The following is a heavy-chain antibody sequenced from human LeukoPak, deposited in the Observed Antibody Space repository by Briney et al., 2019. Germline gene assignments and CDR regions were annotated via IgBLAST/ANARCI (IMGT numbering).Heavy chain of an antibody. D-gene: IGHD3-22*01. V-gene: IGHV3-33*08. Sequence: GGSLRLSCATSGFTFSNYEMSWVRQAPGKGLEWVAVIWNDGSNKYYADSVKGRFTISRDNSKNTLYLQMNSLRAEDTAVYYCARIHSLYYYDSSGYGAFDIWGQGTMVTVSS. CDR1: GFTFSNYE. CDR2: IWNDGSNK. CDR3: ARIHSLYYYDSSGYGAFDI. J-gene: IGHJ3*02.